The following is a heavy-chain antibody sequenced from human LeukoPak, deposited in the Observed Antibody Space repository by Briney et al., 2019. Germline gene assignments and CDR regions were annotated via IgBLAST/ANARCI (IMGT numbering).Heavy chain of an antibody. D-gene: IGHD3-10*01. J-gene: IGHJ4*02. CDR3: ARGSFYGYRPEWDY. CDR2: IYYSGST. Sequence: SSETLSLTCIVSGDSISSSSYYWGWIRQPPGKGLEWIGSIYYSGSTYYNPSLKSRVTISVDTSKNQFSLKLSSVTAADTAVYYCARGSFYGYRPEWDYWGQGTLATVSS. CDR1: GDSISSSSYY. V-gene: IGHV4-39*01.